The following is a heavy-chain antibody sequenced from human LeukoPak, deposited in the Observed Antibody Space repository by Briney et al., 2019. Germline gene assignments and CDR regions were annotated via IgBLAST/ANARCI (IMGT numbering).Heavy chain of an antibody. D-gene: IGHD6-13*01. V-gene: IGHV7-4-1*02. Sequence: ASVKVSCKASGYTFTSYYMHWVRQAPGQGLEWMGWINTNTGNPTYAQGFTGRFVFSLDTSVSTAYLQISSLKAEDTAVYYCARDRRPGYSSSWYFDYWGQGTLVTVSS. CDR2: INTNTGNP. CDR3: ARDRRPGYSSSWYFDY. CDR1: GYTFTSYY. J-gene: IGHJ4*02.